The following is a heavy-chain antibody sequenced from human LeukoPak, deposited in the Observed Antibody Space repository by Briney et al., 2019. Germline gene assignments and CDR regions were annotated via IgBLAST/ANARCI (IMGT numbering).Heavy chain of an antibody. CDR1: GYTFPSYG. V-gene: IGHV1-18*04. CDR3: ARSSSTPWYFDL. Sequence: GASVKVSCKASGYTFPSYGISWVRQAPGQGLAWMGWISAYNGNTNYAQKLQGRVTMTTDTSTSTAYMELRSLRSDDTAVYYCARSSSTPWYFDLWGRGTLVTVSS. J-gene: IGHJ2*01. CDR2: ISAYNGNT. D-gene: IGHD2-2*01.